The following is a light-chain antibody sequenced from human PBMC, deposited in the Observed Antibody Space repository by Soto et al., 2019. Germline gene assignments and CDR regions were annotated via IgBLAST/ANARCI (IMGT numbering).Light chain of an antibody. V-gene: IGLV1-47*01. CDR3: ASWDDTLDAQV. CDR1: RSNIGRNI. CDR2: RNN. J-gene: IGLJ3*02. Sequence: QSVLTQSPSASGTPGQRVTISCSGSRSNIGRNIVYWYQQVPGTAPRLLIQRNNERPSGVPDRFSGSKSGTSVSLAISGLRSDDEATYYCASWDDTLDAQVFGGGTQLTVL.